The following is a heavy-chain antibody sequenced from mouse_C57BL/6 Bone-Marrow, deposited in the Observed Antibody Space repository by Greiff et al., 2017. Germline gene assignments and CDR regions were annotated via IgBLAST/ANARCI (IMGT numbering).Heavy chain of an antibody. CDR2: IDPEDGET. D-gene: IGHD1-1*01. J-gene: IGHJ2*01. CDR1: GFNINDYY. Sequence: VQLQQSGAELVKPGASVKLSCTASGFNINDYYIHWVKQRPEQGLEWIGRIDPEDGETKYAPQFQDKATITADTSSNTAYLQLSSLTSEDTAVYYCTRSLIYYGTNYWGQGTTLTVSS. CDR3: TRSLIYYGTNY. V-gene: IGHV14-2*01.